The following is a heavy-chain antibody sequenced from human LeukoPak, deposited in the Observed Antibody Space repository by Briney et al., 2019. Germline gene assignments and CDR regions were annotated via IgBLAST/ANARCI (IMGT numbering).Heavy chain of an antibody. CDR3: ARGTTVAASAS. CDR1: DYSISSSYY. CDR2: ISHSGDT. Sequence: SETLSLTCGVSDYSISSSYYWGWIRQPPGKGLEWIGCISHSGDTCYNPSLKSRVAISVDTSKNQFSLRLSSVTAADTAIYYCARGTTVAASASWGQGTLVTVSS. V-gene: IGHV4-38-2*01. D-gene: IGHD4-11*01. J-gene: IGHJ5*02.